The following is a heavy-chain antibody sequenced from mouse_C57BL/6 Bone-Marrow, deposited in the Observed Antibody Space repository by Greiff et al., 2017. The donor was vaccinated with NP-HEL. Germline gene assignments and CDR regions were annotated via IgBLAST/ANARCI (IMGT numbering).Heavy chain of an antibody. CDR3: AREGGLRRRGGYAMDY. Sequence: VQLVESGAELAKPGASVKLSCKASGYTFTSYWMHWVKQRPGQGLEWIGYINPSSGYTKYNQKFKDKATLTADKSSSTAYMQLSSLTYEDAAVYYCAREGGLRRRGGYAMDYWGQGTSVTVSS. J-gene: IGHJ4*01. V-gene: IGHV1-7*01. CDR2: INPSSGYT. D-gene: IGHD2-2*01. CDR1: GYTFTSYW.